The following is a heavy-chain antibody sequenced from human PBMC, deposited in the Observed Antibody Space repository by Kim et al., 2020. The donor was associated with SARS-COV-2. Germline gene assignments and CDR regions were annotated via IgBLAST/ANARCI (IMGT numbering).Heavy chain of an antibody. V-gene: IGHV3-33*06. D-gene: IGHD3-16*01. Sequence: TANGQFTISRDNSKNTLNLQMNGMRAADTAVYYCAKAVWGVRVVWGFDYWGQGTLVTVSS. CDR3: AKAVWGVRVVWGFDY. J-gene: IGHJ4*02.